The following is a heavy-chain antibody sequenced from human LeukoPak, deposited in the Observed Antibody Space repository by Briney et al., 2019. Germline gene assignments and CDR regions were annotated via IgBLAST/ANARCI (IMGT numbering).Heavy chain of an antibody. Sequence: GGSLRLSCAASGFTFSSYAMHWVRQAPGKGLEWVAVISYDGSNKYYADSVKGRFTISRDNSKNTLYLQMNSLRAEDTAVYYCVREPLGGTSCWFDPWGQGTLVTVSS. V-gene: IGHV3-30-3*01. CDR3: VREPLGGTSCWFDP. J-gene: IGHJ5*02. CDR2: ISYDGSNK. CDR1: GFTFSSYA. D-gene: IGHD2-2*01.